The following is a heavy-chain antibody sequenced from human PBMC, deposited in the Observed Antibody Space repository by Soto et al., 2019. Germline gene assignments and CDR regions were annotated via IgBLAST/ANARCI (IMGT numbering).Heavy chain of an antibody. CDR1: GYSFSTYA. J-gene: IGHJ5*02. D-gene: IGHD3-3*01. Sequence: QLQLMQSGGEAKNPGASVKVSCEASGYSFSTYAISWLRQAPGQGLEWMGLITPNNGYTNYAQKFQGRLILTTDIPSSTAYMVLTSLRYDDTAMYYCATSYDSGFDRWGQGTLV. CDR3: ATSYDSGFDR. CDR2: ITPNNGYT. V-gene: IGHV1-18*01.